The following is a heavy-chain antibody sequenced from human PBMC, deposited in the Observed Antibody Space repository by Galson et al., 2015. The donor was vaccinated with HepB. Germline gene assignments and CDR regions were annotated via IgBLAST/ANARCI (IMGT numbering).Heavy chain of an antibody. CDR1: GFTFSSYA. CDR2: ISYDGSNK. V-gene: IGHV3-30*03. CDR3: ARDNRRLTATQYYYYGMDV. Sequence: SLRLSCAASGFTFSSYAIHWVRQAPGKGLEWVAVISYDGSNKYHAASVKGRFTISRDNSKNMVYLQMNSLRTEDTAVFYCARDNRRLTATQYYYYGMDVWGQGTWVTVAS. D-gene: IGHD3-10*01. J-gene: IGHJ6*02.